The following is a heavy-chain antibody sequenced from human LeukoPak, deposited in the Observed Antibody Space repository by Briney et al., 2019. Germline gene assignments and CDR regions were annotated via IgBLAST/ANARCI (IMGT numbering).Heavy chain of an antibody. D-gene: IGHD3-10*01. J-gene: IGHJ3*02. V-gene: IGHV3-33*01. Sequence: GGSLRLSCAASGFTFSSYGMHWVRQAPSKGLEWVAVIWYDGSNKYYADSVKGRFTISRDNSKNTLYLQVNSLRAEDTAVYYCARDLGSMVRGINAFDIWGQGTMVTVSS. CDR2: IWYDGSNK. CDR3: ARDLGSMVRGINAFDI. CDR1: GFTFSSYG.